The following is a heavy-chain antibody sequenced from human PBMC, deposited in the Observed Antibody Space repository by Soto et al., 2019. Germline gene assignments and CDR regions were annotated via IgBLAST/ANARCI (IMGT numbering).Heavy chain of an antibody. CDR3: ARGALGSSAYFDY. CDR1: GYSISGGFY. Sequence: PSETLSLTCAVSGYSISGGFYLGWIRQPPGKRLEWIGNIYHSGSTYFNPSLKSRVNMSVDTSENQFSLKLSSVTATDTALYYCARGALGSSAYFDYWGPGILVTVSS. CDR2: IYHSGST. J-gene: IGHJ4*02. V-gene: IGHV4-38-2*01. D-gene: IGHD3-10*01.